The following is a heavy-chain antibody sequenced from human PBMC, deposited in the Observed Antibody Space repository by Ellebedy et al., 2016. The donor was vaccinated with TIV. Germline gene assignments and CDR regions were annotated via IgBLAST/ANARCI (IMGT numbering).Heavy chain of an antibody. CDR1: GGSINSTNW. Sequence: SETLSLTCAVSGGSINSTNWWSWVRRPPGKGPEWIGEIYHSGNNNYNPSLKSRVTISVDKSKNQFFLKLSSVTAADTAIYYCARRYSSSWFFFDYWGRGTLVTVSS. CDR2: IYHSGNN. V-gene: IGHV4-4*02. J-gene: IGHJ4*02. D-gene: IGHD6-13*01. CDR3: ARRYSSSWFFFDY.